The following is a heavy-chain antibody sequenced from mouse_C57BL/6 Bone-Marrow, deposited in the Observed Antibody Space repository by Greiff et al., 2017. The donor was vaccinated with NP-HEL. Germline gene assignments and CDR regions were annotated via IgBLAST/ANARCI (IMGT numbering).Heavy chain of an antibody. V-gene: IGHV14-4*01. Sequence: EVQRVESGAELVRPGASVKLSCTVSGFNIKDDYMHWVKQRPEQGLEWIGWIDPENGDTEYGSKFQGKATITADTSSNTAYLQLSSLTSEDTAVYYCTTGGSSPYAMDYWGQGTSVTVSS. CDR1: GFNIKDDY. CDR2: IDPENGDT. D-gene: IGHD1-1*01. CDR3: TTGGSSPYAMDY. J-gene: IGHJ4*01.